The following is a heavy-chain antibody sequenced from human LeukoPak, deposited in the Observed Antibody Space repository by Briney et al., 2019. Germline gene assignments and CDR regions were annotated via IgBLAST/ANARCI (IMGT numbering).Heavy chain of an antibody. CDR2: ISGSGGST. CDR1: GFTFSSYA. CDR3: AKDLSRVGATTAFDI. Sequence: GGSLRLSCAASGFTFSSYAMSWVRQAPGKGLEWVSAISGSGGSTYYADSVKGRFTISRDNSKNTLYLQMNSLRAEDTAVYYCAKDLSRVGATTAFDIWSQGTMVTVSS. J-gene: IGHJ3*02. V-gene: IGHV3-23*01. D-gene: IGHD1-26*01.